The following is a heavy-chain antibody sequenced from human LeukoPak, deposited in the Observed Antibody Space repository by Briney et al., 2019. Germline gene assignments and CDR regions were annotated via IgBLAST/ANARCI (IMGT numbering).Heavy chain of an antibody. CDR3: ASPFNQYQLLSADY. CDR1: GFTFSSYA. D-gene: IGHD2-2*01. V-gene: IGHV3-23*01. CDR2: ISGSGGST. J-gene: IGHJ4*02. Sequence: PGGSQRLSCAASGFTFSSYAMSWVRQAPGKGLEWVSAISGSGGSTYYADSVKGRFTISRDNSKNTLYLQMNSLRAEDTAVYYCASPFNQYQLLSADYWGQGTLVTVSS.